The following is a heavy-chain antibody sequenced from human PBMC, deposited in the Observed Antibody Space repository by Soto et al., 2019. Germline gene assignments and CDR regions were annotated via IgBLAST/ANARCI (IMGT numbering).Heavy chain of an antibody. CDR2: ISSSSSYT. J-gene: IGHJ3*02. CDR1: RFTFSDYY. V-gene: IGHV3-11*03. CDR3: XXXXXXXXXXXXLGRAXDI. Sequence: SLRLSCAASRFTFSDYYMSWIRQAPGKGLEWVSYISSSSSYTKYADSVKGRFTISRDNAKNSLYLQMNSLRAEDTAVYYCXXXXXXXXXXXXLGRAXDIWGQGTMVTVSS.